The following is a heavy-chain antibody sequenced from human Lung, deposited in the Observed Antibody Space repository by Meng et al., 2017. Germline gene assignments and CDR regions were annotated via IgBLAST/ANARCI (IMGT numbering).Heavy chain of an antibody. D-gene: IGHD4-11*01. Sequence: REWRAGCLRLTETRSLPCVFSGGSFSDYYWGWIRQPPGNGLEWIGEINHSGSTNYNPSLESRATISVDTSQNNLSLKLSSVTAADSAVYYCARGPTTMAHDFDYWGQGTLVTVSS. J-gene: IGHJ4*02. CDR2: INHSGST. CDR3: ARGPTTMAHDFDY. CDR1: GGSFSDYY. V-gene: IGHV4-34*01.